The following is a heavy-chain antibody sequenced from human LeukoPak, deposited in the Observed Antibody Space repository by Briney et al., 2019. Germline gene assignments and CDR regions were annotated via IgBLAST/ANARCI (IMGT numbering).Heavy chain of an antibody. V-gene: IGHV4-61*03. D-gene: IGHD3-10*01. CDR1: GGSVSSGSYY. CDR3: ARSQNYYGSGDY. CDR2: IYYSGNT. J-gene: IGHJ4*02. Sequence: PSETLSLTCTVSGGSVSSGSYYWSWLRQPPGKALEWIGYIYYSGNTNYNPSLEGRVTISVDTSKNHFSVKLSSVTAADTAVYYCARSQNYYGSGDYWSQGTLVTVSS.